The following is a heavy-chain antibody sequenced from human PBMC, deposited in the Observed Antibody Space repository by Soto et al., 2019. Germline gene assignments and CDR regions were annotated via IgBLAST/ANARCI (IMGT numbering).Heavy chain of an antibody. V-gene: IGHV3-33*03. CDR2: MWYDGSNT. J-gene: IGHJ3*01. CDR1: GFPFDRYG. CDR3: AKGRIAVAAGAFDS. D-gene: IGHD6-19*01. Sequence: QVHLAESGGGVVQPGTSLRLSCATSGFPFDRYGMHWVRQAPGKGLEWVAAMWYDGSNTYYGECVKGRFLISRDNSKNTVYLEMNSLRVEDTGVYFFAKGRIAVAAGAFDSWGPGTRVTVSS.